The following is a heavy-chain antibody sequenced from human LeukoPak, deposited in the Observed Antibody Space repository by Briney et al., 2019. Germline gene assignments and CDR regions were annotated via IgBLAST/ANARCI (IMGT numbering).Heavy chain of an antibody. J-gene: IGHJ5*02. CDR2: IYYSGST. CDR3: ARGGSSWSPLGWSDP. CDR1: GGSISSYY. V-gene: IGHV4-59*01. Sequence: PSETLSLTCTVSGGSISSYYWSWIRQPPGKGLEWMGYIYYSGSTNYNPSLKSRVTISVDMSKNQFSLKLSSVTAADTAVYYCARGGSSWSPLGWSDPWGQGTLVTVSS. D-gene: IGHD6-13*01.